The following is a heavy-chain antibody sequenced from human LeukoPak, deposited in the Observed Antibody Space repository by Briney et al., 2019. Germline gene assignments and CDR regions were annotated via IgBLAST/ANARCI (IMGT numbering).Heavy chain of an antibody. Sequence: ASVKVSCKTSGYTFTSDGISWVRQAPGQGLEWMGWIGTYKGNTNYAQMFQGRVTMTTDTSTSTAYMELKNLRSDDTAVYYCARTPGMVVVKTFYCMDVWGQGPTVTVSS. V-gene: IGHV1-18*01. D-gene: IGHD3-22*01. J-gene: IGHJ6*02. CDR3: ARTPGMVVVKTFYCMDV. CDR1: GYTFTSDG. CDR2: IGTYKGNT.